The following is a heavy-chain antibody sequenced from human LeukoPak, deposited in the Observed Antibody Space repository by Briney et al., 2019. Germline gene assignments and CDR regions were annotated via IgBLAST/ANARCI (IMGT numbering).Heavy chain of an antibody. CDR1: GFSLSTSGVG. V-gene: IGHV2-5*01. J-gene: IGHJ4*02. CDR2: ISWTDDK. D-gene: IGHD6-19*01. Sequence: GPTLVNPTQTLTLTCTFSGFSLSTSGVGVGWIRHPPGKALKRLALISWTDDKRYSPSLKSRLTITKDTSKNQVVLTMTNMDPVDTATYYCAHTGDSGWDSPPFDYWGQGTLVTVSS. CDR3: AHTGDSGWDSPPFDY.